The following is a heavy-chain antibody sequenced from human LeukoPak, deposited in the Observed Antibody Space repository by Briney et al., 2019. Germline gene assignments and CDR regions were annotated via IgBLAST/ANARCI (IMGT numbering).Heavy chain of an antibody. Sequence: GGSLRLSCAASGFTVSSNYMSWVRQAPGKGLEWVSVIYSGGSTYYADSVKGRFTISRDNSKNTLYLQMNSLRAEDTAVYYCARVGSGWYSDYWGQGTLVTASS. J-gene: IGHJ4*02. CDR1: GFTVSSNY. CDR2: IYSGGST. V-gene: IGHV3-53*01. D-gene: IGHD6-19*01. CDR3: ARVGSGWYSDY.